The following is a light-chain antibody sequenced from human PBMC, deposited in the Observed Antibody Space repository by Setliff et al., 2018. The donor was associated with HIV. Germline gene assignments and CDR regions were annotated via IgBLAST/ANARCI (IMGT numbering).Light chain of an antibody. CDR1: SSDVGGYNY. CDR2: AVS. V-gene: IGLV2-14*03. Sequence: QSALTQPASVSGSPGQSITISCTGSSSDVGGYNYVSWYQQHPGKAPKLMIYAVSNRPSGVCNRFSGSNSGNTASLTISGLQADDEADYYCSSYTSSTPLYVFGTGTKVTVL. J-gene: IGLJ1*01. CDR3: SSYTSSTPLYV.